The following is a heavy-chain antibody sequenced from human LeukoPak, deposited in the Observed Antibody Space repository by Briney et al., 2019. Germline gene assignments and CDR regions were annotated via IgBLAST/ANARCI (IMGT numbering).Heavy chain of an antibody. CDR3: ARGGPYCSSTSCYGSWFDP. J-gene: IGHJ5*02. Sequence: GGSLRLSCAASGFTFSSYSMNWVRQAPGKGLEWVSSISSSSSYIYYVDSVKGLFTISRDNAKNSMYLQMNSLRAEETAVYYCARGGPYCSSTSCYGSWFDPWGQGTLVTVSS. V-gene: IGHV3-21*01. D-gene: IGHD2-2*01. CDR2: ISSSSSYI. CDR1: GFTFSSYS.